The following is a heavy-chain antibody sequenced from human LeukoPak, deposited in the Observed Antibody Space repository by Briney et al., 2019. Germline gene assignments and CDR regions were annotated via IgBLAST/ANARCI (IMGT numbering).Heavy chain of an antibody. CDR2: IGIRGDT. J-gene: IGHJ4*02. CDR1: GFTFIDYD. D-gene: IGHD6-19*01. V-gene: IGHV3-13*01. CDR3: ARGGIQVSGIDEFDY. Sequence: GGSLRLSCAVSGFTFIDYDMHWVRQAIGKGLEWVSAIGIRGDTHYSGSVKGRFTISRENAESSLYLQMNSLRAEDTAVYYCARGGIQVSGIDEFDYWGQGALVTVSS.